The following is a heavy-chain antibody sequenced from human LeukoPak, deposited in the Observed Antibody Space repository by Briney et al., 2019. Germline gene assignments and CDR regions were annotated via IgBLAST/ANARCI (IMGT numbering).Heavy chain of an antibody. Sequence: GGSLRLSCAASGFTFSSYAMSWVRQAPGKGLEWVSAISGSGGSTYYADSVKGRFTISRDNSKNTLYLQMNSLRAEDTAVYYCAKTWPNYYDSLWGYFDYWGQGTLVTVSS. CDR3: AKTWPNYYDSLWGYFDY. J-gene: IGHJ4*02. D-gene: IGHD3-22*01. CDR1: GFTFSSYA. V-gene: IGHV3-23*01. CDR2: ISGSGGST.